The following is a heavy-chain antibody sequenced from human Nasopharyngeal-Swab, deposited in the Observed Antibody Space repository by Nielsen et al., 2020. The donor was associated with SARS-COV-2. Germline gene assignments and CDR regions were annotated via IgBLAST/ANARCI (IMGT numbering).Heavy chain of an antibody. D-gene: IGHD6-13*01. CDR3: ANRRGSSWHPYCFDF. Sequence: GESLKISCAASGFSFSDYYMSWIRQAPGKGLEWVSYINSVSSSTDYADSVKGRFTISRDNAKNSLYLQMNSLSAEDTAVYYCANRRGSSWHPYCFDFWGQGTLVTVSS. CDR1: GFSFSDYY. CDR2: INSVSSST. V-gene: IGHV3-11*06. J-gene: IGHJ4*02.